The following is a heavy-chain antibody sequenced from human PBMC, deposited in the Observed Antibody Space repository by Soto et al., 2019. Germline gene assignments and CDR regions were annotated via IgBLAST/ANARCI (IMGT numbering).Heavy chain of an antibody. D-gene: IGHD6-13*01. V-gene: IGHV3-33*01. CDR3: ARQQQLNYYYGMDV. CDR2: IWYDGSNK. J-gene: IGHJ6*02. Sequence: QVQLVESGGGVVQPGRSLRLSCAASGFTFSSYGMHWVRQAPGKGLEWVAVIWYDGSNKYYADSVKGRFTISRDNSKNTLYLQMNRLRAEDTAVYYCARQQQLNYYYGMDVWGQGTTVTVSS. CDR1: GFTFSSYG.